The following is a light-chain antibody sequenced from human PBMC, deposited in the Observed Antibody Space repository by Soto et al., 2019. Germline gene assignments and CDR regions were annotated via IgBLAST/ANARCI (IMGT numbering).Light chain of an antibody. J-gene: IGKJ1*01. Sequence: DIQMTQSPSTLSASVGDRVTITCLASQSISSWLAWYQQKPGKAPKLLIYKASSLESGVPSRFSGSGSGTEFTLTISSLQPDDFATYYYQQYNSYSWTFGQGTKVDI. CDR2: KAS. CDR1: QSISSW. V-gene: IGKV1-5*03. CDR3: QQYNSYSWT.